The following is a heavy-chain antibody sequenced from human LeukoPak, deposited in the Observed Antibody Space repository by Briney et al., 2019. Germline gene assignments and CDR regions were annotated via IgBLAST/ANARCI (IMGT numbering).Heavy chain of an antibody. Sequence: SVKVSCKASGGTFSSYAISWVRQAPGQGLEWMGRIIPILGIANYAQKFQGRVTITADKSTSTAYMELSSLRSEDTAVYYCARAEDYYGSGIRFDPWGQGTLVTVSS. J-gene: IGHJ5*02. V-gene: IGHV1-69*04. D-gene: IGHD3-10*01. CDR1: GGTFSSYA. CDR3: ARAEDYYGSGIRFDP. CDR2: IIPILGIA.